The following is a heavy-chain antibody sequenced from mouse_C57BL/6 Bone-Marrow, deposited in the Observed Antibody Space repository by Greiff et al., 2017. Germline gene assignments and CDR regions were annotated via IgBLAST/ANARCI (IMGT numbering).Heavy chain of an antibody. D-gene: IGHD2-4*01. J-gene: IGHJ1*03. CDR2: ISSGSSTI. Sequence: EVKVVESGGGLVKPGGSLKLSCAASGFPFSDYGMHWVRQAPEKGLEWVAYISSGSSTIYYADTVKGRFTISRANAKNTLFLQMTSLRSEDTAMYYGARRGLRPLCWYFDVWGTGTTVTVTS. V-gene: IGHV5-17*01. CDR1: GFPFSDYG. CDR3: ARRGLRPLCWYFDV.